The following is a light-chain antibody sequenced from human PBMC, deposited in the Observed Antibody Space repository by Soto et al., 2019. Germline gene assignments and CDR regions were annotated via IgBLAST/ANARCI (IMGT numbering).Light chain of an antibody. V-gene: IGKV3-20*01. J-gene: IGKJ1*01. CDR3: QQYGSSLVT. CDR2: GAS. CDR1: QSVSSSY. Sequence: EIVLTQSPGTLSLSPGERATLSCRASQSVSSSYLAWYQQKPGQAPRLLIYGASSRATGIPDRFSGSGSGTDFTLTISRLEPEGFAVYYCQQYGSSLVTFGQGTKVEIK.